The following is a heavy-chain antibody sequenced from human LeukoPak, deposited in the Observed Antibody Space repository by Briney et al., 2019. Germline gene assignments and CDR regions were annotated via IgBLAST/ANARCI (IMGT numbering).Heavy chain of an antibody. Sequence: GGSLRLSCGASGFTFSNYAMSWVRQAPGKGLEWVSGINDGSTRFYAASVKGRFTSSRDNSKNTLYMQMNSLRAEDTAVYYCARTAAVGTTGPYYYMDVWGKGTTVTVSS. V-gene: IGHV3-23*01. CDR2: INDGSTR. D-gene: IGHD6-13*01. CDR1: GFTFSNYA. J-gene: IGHJ6*03. CDR3: ARTAAVGTTGPYYYMDV.